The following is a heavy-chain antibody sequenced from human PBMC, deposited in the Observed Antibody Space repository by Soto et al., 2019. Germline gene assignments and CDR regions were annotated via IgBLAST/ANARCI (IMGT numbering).Heavy chain of an antibody. D-gene: IGHD1-1*01. CDR1: EFSLTTRGVG. J-gene: IGHJ4*02. V-gene: IGHV2-5*02. Sequence: QITLKESGPTLVKPTQTLTLTCTLSEFSLTTRGVGVGWIRQPPGKALEWLALIYWDNNKYYSPSLKNRLTITKDTSKNQVFLTVTNMDPIDTAIYYCAHRYDNIYFDFWGQGTLVTVSS. CDR3: AHRYDNIYFDF. CDR2: IYWDNNK.